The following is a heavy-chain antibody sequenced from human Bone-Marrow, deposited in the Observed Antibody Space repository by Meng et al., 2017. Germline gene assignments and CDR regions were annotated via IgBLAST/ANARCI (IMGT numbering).Heavy chain of an antibody. CDR3: ARSYLPLYSGYDLSWYYYYYYGMDV. CDR1: GYTFTRYD. D-gene: IGHD5-12*01. V-gene: IGHV1-8*01. J-gene: IGHJ6*02. CDR2: MNPNSGNT. Sequence: ASVTVSCKASGYTFTRYDFNWVRQATGQRLEWMGWMNPNSGNTGYAQKFQGRVTMTRNTSISTAYMELSILRSEDTAVYYCARSYLPLYSGYDLSWYYYYYYGMDVWGQGTTVTVSS.